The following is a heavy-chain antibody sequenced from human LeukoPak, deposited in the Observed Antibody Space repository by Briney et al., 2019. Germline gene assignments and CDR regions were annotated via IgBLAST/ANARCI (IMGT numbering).Heavy chain of an antibody. D-gene: IGHD5-12*01. V-gene: IGHV4-4*07. CDR1: GGSISSYY. CDR2: IYNSGST. J-gene: IGHJ4*02. Sequence: PSETLSLTCTVSGGSISSYYWSWIRQPAGKGLEWIGRIYNSGSTNYNPSLKSRVTMSVDTSKNQFSLKLRSVSAADTAVYYCPGVDIVATIDYWGQGTLVTVSS. CDR3: PGVDIVATIDY.